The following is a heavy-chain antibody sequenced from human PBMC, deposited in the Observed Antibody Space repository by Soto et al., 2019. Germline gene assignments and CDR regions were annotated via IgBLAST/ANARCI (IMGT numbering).Heavy chain of an antibody. CDR3: ARSRAFNDYSLDY. V-gene: IGHV5-51*01. Sequence: EVQLVRSGAEIKKPGESLKISCKGSGYSFTTHWIAWVRQMPGKGLEWMGIIYAGDSDTRYSPSFQGQVTISADKSITNAYLRWNSLKASDTAMYYCARSRAFNDYSLDYWGQGTLVTVSS. J-gene: IGHJ4*02. CDR2: IYAGDSDT. D-gene: IGHD4-17*01. CDR1: GYSFTTHW.